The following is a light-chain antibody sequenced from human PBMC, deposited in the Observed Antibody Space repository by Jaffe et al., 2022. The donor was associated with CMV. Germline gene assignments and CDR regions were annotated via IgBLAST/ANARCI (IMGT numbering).Light chain of an antibody. J-gene: IGLJ3*02. CDR2: DVT. Sequence: QSTLTQPRSVSGSPGQSVTISCTAPSSDIGNYNFASWYQHHPGRAPKLVIYDVTKRPTGVPWRFSGSRSDNTASLTISGLQAEDEADYYCSSYIDNEILFGGGTKVTVL. V-gene: IGLV2-11*01. CDR3: SSYIDNEIL. CDR1: SSDIGNYNF.